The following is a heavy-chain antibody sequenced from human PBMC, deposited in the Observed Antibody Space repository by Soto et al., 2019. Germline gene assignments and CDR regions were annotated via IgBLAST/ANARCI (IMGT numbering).Heavy chain of an antibody. Sequence: QVQLQESGPGLVKHSETLSLTCTVSGGSISSYYWSWIRQPPGKGLEWIGYIYYSGSTNYNPSLKSRVTISVDTSKNQFSLKLSSVTAADTAVYFCARRWGSAADYWGQATLVTVSS. CDR3: ARRWGSAADY. D-gene: IGHD2-15*01. V-gene: IGHV4-59*08. CDR2: IYYSGST. J-gene: IGHJ4*02. CDR1: GGSISSYY.